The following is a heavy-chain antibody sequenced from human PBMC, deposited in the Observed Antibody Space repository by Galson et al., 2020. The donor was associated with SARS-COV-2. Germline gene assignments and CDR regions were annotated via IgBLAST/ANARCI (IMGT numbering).Heavy chain of an antibody. CDR2: IYYSGST. CDR3: ARERHSSSWYNGLFDP. V-gene: IGHV4-59*12. J-gene: IGHJ5*02. Sequence: SETLSLTCTVSGGSISSYYWSWIRQPPGKGLEWIGYIYYSGSTNYNPSLKSRVTISVDTSKNQFSLKLSSVTAADTAVYYCARERHSSSWYNGLFDPWGQGTLVTVSS. CDR1: GGSISSYY. D-gene: IGHD6-13*01.